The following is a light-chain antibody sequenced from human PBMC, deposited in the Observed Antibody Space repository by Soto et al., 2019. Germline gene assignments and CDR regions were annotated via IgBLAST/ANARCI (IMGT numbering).Light chain of an antibody. Sequence: EIVLTQSPATLSLSPGERATLSCRASQSINSYLTWFQQKPGQAPRLLIFDASDRATGIPARFSGSGSGTDFTLTISSLEPEDFAVYYCPQRSNWPITFGQGTRLEIK. CDR1: QSINSY. CDR2: DAS. V-gene: IGKV3-11*01. CDR3: PQRSNWPIT. J-gene: IGKJ5*01.